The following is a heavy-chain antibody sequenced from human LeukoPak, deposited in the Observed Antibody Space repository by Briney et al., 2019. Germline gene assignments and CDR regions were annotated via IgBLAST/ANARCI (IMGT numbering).Heavy chain of an antibody. V-gene: IGHV3-23*01. Sequence: PGGSLRLSCAASGFTFSSYAMSWVRQAPGKGLEWVLAISGSGGSTYYADSVKGRFTISRDNSKNTLYLQMNGLRAEDTAVYYCAKKLAVAGTVYFDYWGQGTLVTVSS. CDR3: AKKLAVAGTVYFDY. D-gene: IGHD6-19*01. CDR2: ISGSGGST. J-gene: IGHJ4*02. CDR1: GFTFSSYA.